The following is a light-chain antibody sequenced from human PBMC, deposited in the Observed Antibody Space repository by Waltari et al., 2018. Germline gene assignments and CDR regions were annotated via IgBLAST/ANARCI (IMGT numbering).Light chain of an antibody. J-gene: IGKJ2*03. V-gene: IGKV1-33*01. Sequence: DVQITQSPSSLSAFVGDSGTITCQASHDISKYLNWYQQKPGKAPKLLTYDTSSLETAVPSSFSGSGSGTDFTFSISSLKPEDIAAYYCQQYDTLLYSFGQGPTLEIK. CDR2: DTS. CDR1: HDISKY. CDR3: QQYDTLLYS.